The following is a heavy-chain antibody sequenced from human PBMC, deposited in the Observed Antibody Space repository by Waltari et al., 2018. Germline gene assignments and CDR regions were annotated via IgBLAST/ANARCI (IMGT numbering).Heavy chain of an antibody. Sequence: EVQLVESGGGLVKPGGSLRLAGAASGFKFNRYSMNWVRQAPGKGLEWVASIGGNDGSIYYADSVKGRFTVSRDNAKNSLFLQMDSLRGDDTALYYCAREAPNYYYYMDVWGKGTTVTVS. V-gene: IGHV3-21*02. CDR2: IGGNDGSI. CDR3: AREAPNYYYYMDV. J-gene: IGHJ6*03. CDR1: GFKFNRYS.